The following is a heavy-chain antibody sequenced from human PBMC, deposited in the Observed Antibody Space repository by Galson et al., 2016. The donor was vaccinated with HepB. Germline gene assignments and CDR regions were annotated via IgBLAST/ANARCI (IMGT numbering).Heavy chain of an antibody. CDR3: AREGFNAFDV. J-gene: IGHJ3*01. V-gene: IGHV3-53*01. CDR2: IHSGGST. CDR1: GFTVRTLY. Sequence: LRLSCAASGFTVRTLYMSWVRQAPGKGLEWVSVIHSGGSTYHADSVKGRFTVSRDDSKNTVYLQMNSLRVEDTAIYYCAREGFNAFDVWGQGTVVPISS.